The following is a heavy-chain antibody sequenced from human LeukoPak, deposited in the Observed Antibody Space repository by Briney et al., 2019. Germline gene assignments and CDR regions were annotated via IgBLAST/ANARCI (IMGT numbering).Heavy chain of an antibody. CDR3: AKDRFTYYYDSSGYPGYYYYGMDV. V-gene: IGHV3-23*01. CDR2: ISGSGGST. CDR1: GFTFSSYA. Sequence: GGSLRLSCAASGFTFSSYAMSWVRQAPGKGLEWVSAISGSGGSTYYADSVKGRFTISRDNSKSTLYLQMNSLRAEDTAVYYCAKDRFTYYYDSSGYPGYYYYGMDVWGQGTTVTVSS. D-gene: IGHD3-22*01. J-gene: IGHJ6*02.